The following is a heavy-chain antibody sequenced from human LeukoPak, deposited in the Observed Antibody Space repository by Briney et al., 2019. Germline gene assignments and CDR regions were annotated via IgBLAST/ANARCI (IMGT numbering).Heavy chain of an antibody. V-gene: IGHV5-51*01. D-gene: IGHD4-11*01. CDR2: IYPSDSDT. J-gene: IGHJ5*02. Sequence: GESLKISCKGSGHSFTNYWVAWLRQLPGKGLEWMGLIYPSDSDTRYSPSFQGQVTISADKSISTAYLQWSSLKASDTAMYYCARSTVTTPKWFDPWGQGTLVTVSS. CDR1: GHSFTNYW. CDR3: ARSTVTTPKWFDP.